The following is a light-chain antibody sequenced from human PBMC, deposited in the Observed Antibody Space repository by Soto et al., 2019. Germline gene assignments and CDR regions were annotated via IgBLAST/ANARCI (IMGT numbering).Light chain of an antibody. J-gene: IGKJ3*01. CDR3: QQYDNLPPLFT. CDR2: DAS. Sequence: DIQMTQPPSSLSASVGDRVTITCQASQDISNYLNWYQQKPGKAPKLLIYDASNLETGVPSRFSGSVSGTDFTFTISSRQPEDIATYYCQQYDNLPPLFTFGPGTKVDIK. V-gene: IGKV1-33*01. CDR1: QDISNY.